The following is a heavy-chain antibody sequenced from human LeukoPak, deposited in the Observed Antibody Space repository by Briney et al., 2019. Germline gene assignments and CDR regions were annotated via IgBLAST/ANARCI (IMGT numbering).Heavy chain of an antibody. CDR2: INPNSGGT. D-gene: IGHD4-17*01. V-gene: IGHV1-2*02. CDR3: ARVRTTVTNYYYYGMDV. CDR1: GYTFTGYY. J-gene: IGHJ6*02. Sequence: ASVKVSCKASGYTFTGYYMHWVRQAPGQGLEWMGWINPNSGGTNYAQKFQGRVTVTRDTSISTAYMELSRLRSDDTAVYYCARVRTTVTNYYYYGMDVWGQGTTVTVSS.